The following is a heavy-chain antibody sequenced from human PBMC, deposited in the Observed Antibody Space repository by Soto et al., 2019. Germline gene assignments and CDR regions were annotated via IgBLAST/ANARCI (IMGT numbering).Heavy chain of an antibody. Sequence: PGQGLEWMGIINPSGGSTSYAQKFQGRVTMTRDTSTSTVYMELSSLRSEDTAVYYCARTRIAARPYDAFDIWGQGTMVTVSS. J-gene: IGHJ3*02. V-gene: IGHV1-46*01. CDR2: INPSGGST. CDR3: ARTRIAARPYDAFDI. D-gene: IGHD6-6*01.